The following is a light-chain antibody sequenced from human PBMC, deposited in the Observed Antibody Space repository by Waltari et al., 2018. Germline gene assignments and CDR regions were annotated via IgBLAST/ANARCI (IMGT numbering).Light chain of an antibody. CDR2: EDP. J-gene: IGLJ1*01. Sequence: SYELTQPPSVSVSPGQTARSPCSGHELPRKYAYWFQQKSGQAPRLVRYEDPKRPSGIPARFSGSSSGTVATLTITGAQVDDEADYYCYSSDTTGLRVFGGGTTVVVL. CDR1: ELPRKY. V-gene: IGLV3-10*01. CDR3: YSSDTTGLRV.